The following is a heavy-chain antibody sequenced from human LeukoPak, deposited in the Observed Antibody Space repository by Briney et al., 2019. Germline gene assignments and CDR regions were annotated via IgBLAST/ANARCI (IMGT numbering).Heavy chain of an antibody. J-gene: IGHJ4*02. Sequence: YPGGSLRLSCAASGFTFSYAWMSWVRQAPGKGLEWVGRIKSKTDGGTIDYAAPVKGRFTISRDDSKDTMSLQMNSLVTDDTAVYYCTADKETTTGFQFRYWGQGTLVTVSS. D-gene: IGHD3-9*01. V-gene: IGHV3-15*01. CDR3: TADKETTTGFQFRY. CDR2: IKSKTDGGTI. CDR1: GFTFSYAW.